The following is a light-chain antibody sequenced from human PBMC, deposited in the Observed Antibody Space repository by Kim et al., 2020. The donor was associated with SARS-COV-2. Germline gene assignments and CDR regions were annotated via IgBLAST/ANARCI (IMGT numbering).Light chain of an antibody. CDR3: QQYYSTPPS. J-gene: IGKJ2*03. CDR1: QTVLYNSNNKNY. V-gene: IGKV4-1*01. Sequence: GAIRNCKSSQTVLYNSNNKNYLAWYQQKPGQAPKLLIYWASIRESGVSDRFSGSGSETDFTLTISSLQAEDVAVYYCQQYYSTPPSFGQGTKLEIK. CDR2: WAS.